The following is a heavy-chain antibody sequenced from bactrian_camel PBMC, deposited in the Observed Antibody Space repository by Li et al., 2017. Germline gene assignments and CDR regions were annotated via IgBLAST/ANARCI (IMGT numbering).Heavy chain of an antibody. J-gene: IGHJ4*01. V-gene: IGHV3S54*01. D-gene: IGHD1*01. CDR3: AAAYPYDKHHTVIPIGTRIPGFGH. CDR2: TYVGGGAS. Sequence: HVQLVESGGGSVQAGGSLRLSCSASGATRKSNSMGWFRQVPGKQREGVATTYVGGGASYYADSVKGQFTISKDKEKHTLNLLMSSLKPEDTAMYHCAAAYPYDKHHTVIPIGTRIPGFGHWGQGTQVTVS. CDR1: GATRKSNS.